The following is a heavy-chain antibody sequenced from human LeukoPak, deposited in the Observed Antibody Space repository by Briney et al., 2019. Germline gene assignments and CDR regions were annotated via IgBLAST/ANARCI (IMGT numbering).Heavy chain of an antibody. D-gene: IGHD6-13*01. CDR3: ARESAAAGPVFDY. Sequence: PSETLSLTCAVSGYSISSGYYWGWIRQPPGKGLEWIGSIYHSGSTYYNPSLKSRVTISVDTSKNQFSLKLSSVTAADTAVYYCARESAAAGPVFDYWGQGTLVTVSS. V-gene: IGHV4-38-2*02. CDR1: GYSISSGYY. J-gene: IGHJ4*02. CDR2: IYHSGST.